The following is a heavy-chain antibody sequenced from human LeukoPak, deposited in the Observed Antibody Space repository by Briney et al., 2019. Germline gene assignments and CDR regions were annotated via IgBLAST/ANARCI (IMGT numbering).Heavy chain of an antibody. J-gene: IGHJ5*02. CDR1: GGSISSGSYY. D-gene: IGHD2-15*01. V-gene: IGHV4-61*02. Sequence: SETLPLTCTVSGGSISSGSYYWSWIRQPAGKGLEWIGRIYTSGSTNYNPSLKSRVTISVDTSKNQFSLKLSSVTAADTAVYYCARAGGKYCSGGSCYEEDDYNWFDPWGQGTLVTVSS. CDR2: IYTSGST. CDR3: ARAGGKYCSGGSCYEEDDYNWFDP.